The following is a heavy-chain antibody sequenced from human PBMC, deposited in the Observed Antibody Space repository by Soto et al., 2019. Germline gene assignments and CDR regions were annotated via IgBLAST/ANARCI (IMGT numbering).Heavy chain of an antibody. Sequence: LGQSLKISWRGSTYTFTNYWITWVRQVPGGGLEWMGRIDPSDSYTSYSPSFQGHVTRSADKSSSTAFLHWSSLKASDTATYYCARHRTPSSGGYYYGMGLWGQRTTGTVSS. CDR3: ARHRTPSSGGYYYGMGL. V-gene: IGHV5-10-1*01. CDR2: IDPSDSYT. D-gene: IGHD6-6*01. CDR1: TYTFTNYW. J-gene: IGHJ6*02.